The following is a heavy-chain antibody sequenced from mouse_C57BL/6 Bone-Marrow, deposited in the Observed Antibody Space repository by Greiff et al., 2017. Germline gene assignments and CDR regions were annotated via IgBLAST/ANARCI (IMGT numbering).Heavy chain of an antibody. D-gene: IGHD2-4*01. V-gene: IGHV1-80*01. Sequence: QVQLQQSGAELVKPGASVKISCKASGYAFSSYWMNWLKQRPGKGLEWIGQIYPGDGDTNYNGKFKGKATLTADNSSSTAYMQLSSLTSEDSAVYFCASGGLRRRFAYWGQGTLVTVSA. CDR1: GYAFSSYW. CDR2: IYPGDGDT. CDR3: ASGGLRRRFAY. J-gene: IGHJ3*01.